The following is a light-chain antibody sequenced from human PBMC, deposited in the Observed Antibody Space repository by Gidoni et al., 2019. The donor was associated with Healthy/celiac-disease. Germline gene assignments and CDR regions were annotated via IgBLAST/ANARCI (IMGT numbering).Light chain of an antibody. J-gene: IGKJ4*01. CDR2: DAS. Sequence: EIVLTQSHATLSLSPGERAALSCRASQSVSSYLACYQQKPGQAPRLLIYDASNRATGIPARFSGSGSGTDFTLTISSLEPEDFAVYYCQQRSNWPPLTFGGGTKVEIK. V-gene: IGKV3-11*01. CDR1: QSVSSY. CDR3: QQRSNWPPLT.